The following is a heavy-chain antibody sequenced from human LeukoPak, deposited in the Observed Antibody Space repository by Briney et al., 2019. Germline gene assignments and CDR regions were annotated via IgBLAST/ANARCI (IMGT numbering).Heavy chain of an antibody. J-gene: IGHJ6*03. CDR1: NGSFSTYY. D-gene: IGHD5-24*01. Sequence: SETLSLPCSVSNGSFSTYYWGWIRQPPGKRLEWIGYIFSSESSNTNYNPSLNGRVTISVDTSKNQFSLTLNSVTAADTAVYYCARAGDGYYYNYYMDVWGKGTSVTVSS. CDR2: IFSSESSNT. V-gene: IGHV4-59*08. CDR3: ARAGDGYYYNYYMDV.